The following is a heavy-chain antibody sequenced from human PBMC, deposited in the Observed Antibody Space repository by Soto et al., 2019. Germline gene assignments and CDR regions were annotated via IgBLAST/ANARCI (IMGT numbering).Heavy chain of an antibody. Sequence: GGSLRLSYAVSGFTVSSNYMSWVRQAPGKGLEWVSLIYSGGSTYYADSVKGRFTISRDNSKNTLSLQMNSLRAEDTAVYYCARVRIAVAGSYYFEYWGQGTLVTVSS. V-gene: IGHV3-66*01. J-gene: IGHJ4*02. CDR3: ARVRIAVAGSYYFEY. CDR1: GFTVSSNY. D-gene: IGHD6-19*01. CDR2: IYSGGST.